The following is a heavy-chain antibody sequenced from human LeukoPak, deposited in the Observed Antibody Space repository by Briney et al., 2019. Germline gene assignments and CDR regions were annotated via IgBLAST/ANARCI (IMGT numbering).Heavy chain of an antibody. V-gene: IGHV4-59*11. CDR3: AGEGSEITYYYESSGYGGWLDP. Sequence: PSETLSLTCTVSGGSIGSHYWTWIRQTPGKVLEWIGYVYDIGGTKYNPSLKSRVTISVDTSKNQFSLRLSSVTAADTAVYYCAGEGSEITYYYESSGYGGWLDPWGQGTLVTVSS. CDR2: VYDIGGT. J-gene: IGHJ5*02. D-gene: IGHD3-22*01. CDR1: GGSIGSHY.